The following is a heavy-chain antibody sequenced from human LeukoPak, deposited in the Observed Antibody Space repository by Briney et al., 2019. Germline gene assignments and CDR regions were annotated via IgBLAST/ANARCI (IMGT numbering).Heavy chain of an antibody. CDR3: ARDLTDIVVVVAATGPGGFDP. V-gene: IGHV3-21*01. Sequence: GGSLRLSCASPGFTFSSYSMNWVRQAPGKGLEWVSSISSSSSYIYYADSVKGRFTISRDNAKNSLYLQMNSLRAEDTAVYYCARDLTDIVVVVAATGPGGFDPWGQGTLVTVSS. J-gene: IGHJ5*02. CDR2: ISSSSSYI. D-gene: IGHD2-15*01. CDR1: GFTFSSYS.